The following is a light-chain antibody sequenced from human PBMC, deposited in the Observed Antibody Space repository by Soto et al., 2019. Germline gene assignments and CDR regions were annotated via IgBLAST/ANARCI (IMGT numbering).Light chain of an antibody. Sequence: EIVLTQSPGTLSLSPGERATLSCRASQSVSSNYLAWYQQKPGQTPRLLIYGASSRATGIPDRFSGSGSGTDFTLTISRLEPEDFAVYYWQQYISSPRTFGQGTKVEIK. J-gene: IGKJ1*01. CDR1: QSVSSNY. V-gene: IGKV3-20*01. CDR2: GAS. CDR3: QQYISSPRT.